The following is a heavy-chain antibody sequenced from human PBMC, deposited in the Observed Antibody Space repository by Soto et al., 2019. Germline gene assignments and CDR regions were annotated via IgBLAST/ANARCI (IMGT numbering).Heavy chain of an antibody. CDR3: ARDPSVVVVAATPYYYYGMDV. D-gene: IGHD2-15*01. CDR1: GFTFSSYW. Sequence: PGGSLRLSCAASGFTFSSYWMSWVRQAPGKGLEWVANIKQDGSEKYYVDSVKGRFTISRDNAKNSLYLQMNSLRAEDTAVYYCARDPSVVVVAATPYYYYGMDVWGLGTTVTVSS. V-gene: IGHV3-7*01. CDR2: IKQDGSEK. J-gene: IGHJ6*02.